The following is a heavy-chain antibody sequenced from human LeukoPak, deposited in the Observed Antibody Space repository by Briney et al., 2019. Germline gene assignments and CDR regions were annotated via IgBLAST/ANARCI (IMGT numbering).Heavy chain of an antibody. CDR3: ARDGGSSGTGAYYMDV. CDR2: ISSSSSTI. Sequence: GGSLRLSCAVSGFTFSSYSMNWVRQAPGKGLEWVSYISSSSSTIYYADSVKGRFTISRDNAKNSLYLQMNSLRAEDTAVYYCARDGGSSGTGAYYMDVWGKGTTVTVSS. CDR1: GFTFSSYS. J-gene: IGHJ6*03. D-gene: IGHD2-15*01. V-gene: IGHV3-48*01.